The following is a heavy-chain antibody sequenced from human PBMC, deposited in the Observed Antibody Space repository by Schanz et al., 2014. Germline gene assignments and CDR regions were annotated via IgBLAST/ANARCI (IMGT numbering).Heavy chain of an antibody. V-gene: IGHV3-30-3*01. D-gene: IGHD6-25*01. Sequence: QVQLLQFGGGVVQPGRSLRLSCAASGFTFSSYAMHWVRQAPGKGLEWVALISNDGSIKYYADSVKGRFTISRDNSKTTLYLQMNSLRAEDTSVYFCARVRRRIATPSTPSFRNYYYYAMDVWAKGPRSPSP. CDR1: GFTFSSYA. CDR2: ISNDGSIK. J-gene: IGHJ6*02. CDR3: ARVRRRIATPSTPSFRNYYYYAMDV.